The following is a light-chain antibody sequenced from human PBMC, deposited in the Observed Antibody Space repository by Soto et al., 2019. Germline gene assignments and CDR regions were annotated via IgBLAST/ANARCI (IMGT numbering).Light chain of an antibody. Sequence: GDRVTITCRASQSIITSLAWYQQKPGKAPKLLIYKASSLESGVPSRFSGSGSGTEFTLTISSLQPDDFATYYCLQYYDYRTFGQGTKVDIK. J-gene: IGKJ1*01. CDR3: LQYYDYRT. CDR2: KAS. V-gene: IGKV1-5*03. CDR1: QSIITS.